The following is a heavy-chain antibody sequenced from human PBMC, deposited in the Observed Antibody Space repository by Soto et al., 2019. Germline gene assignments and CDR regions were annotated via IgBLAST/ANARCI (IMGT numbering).Heavy chain of an antibody. V-gene: IGHV1-69*18. D-gene: IGHD3-22*01. CDR3: ATGLNRYFDY. Sequence: VRLVQSGAEVKKPGSSVKVSCKASGGPFSSYTFSWVRQAPGQGLEWMGRVIPMFGTTDYAQRFQGRVTITADEATSTAYMELSGLRSEDTAIYYCATGLNRYFDYWGQGTLVTVSS. CDR2: VIPMFGTT. J-gene: IGHJ4*02. CDR1: GGPFSSYT.